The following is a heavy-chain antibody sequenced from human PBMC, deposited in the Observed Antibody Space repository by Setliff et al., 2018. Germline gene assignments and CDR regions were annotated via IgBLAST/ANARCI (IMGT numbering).Heavy chain of an antibody. CDR3: VRGRASGLFLSRFDP. D-gene: IGHD2-21*01. J-gene: IGHJ5*02. CDR2: ITSSGYT. V-gene: IGHV4-31*03. Sequence: SETLSLTCSVSGDSISIGAYFWSWIRHRPGEGLEYIGHITSSGYTNYSPSLQGRVAISEDTSENQFSLKLSSVTAADTAIYFCVRGRASGLFLSRFDPWGQGTLVTVSS. CDR1: GDSISIGAYF.